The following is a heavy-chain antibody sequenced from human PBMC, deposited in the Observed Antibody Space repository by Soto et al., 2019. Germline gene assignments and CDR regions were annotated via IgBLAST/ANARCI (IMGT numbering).Heavy chain of an antibody. CDR2: ISSSGDAA. Sequence: VQLLESGGGLVQPGGSLRLSCTASGSTFSRFFMSWVRQAPGGGLEWVSSISSSGDAAYYADSVKGRFTMSRDNLKNTLSLQMNTLRAEDTAVYYCAKSGVFRNGYLSHTLGDYWGQGTLVTVSS. D-gene: IGHD1-26*01. CDR1: GSTFSRFF. V-gene: IGHV3-23*01. CDR3: AKSGVFRNGYLSHTLGDY. J-gene: IGHJ4*02.